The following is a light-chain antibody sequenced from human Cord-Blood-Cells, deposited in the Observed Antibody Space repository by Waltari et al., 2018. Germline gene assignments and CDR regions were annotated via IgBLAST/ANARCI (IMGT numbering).Light chain of an antibody. V-gene: IGLV2-18*02. CDR1: SSDVGSYNR. CDR3: SSYTSSSTLV. CDR2: EVS. Sequence: QSALTQPTSVSGSPGQSVTISCTGTSSDVGSYNRVSWYQQPPGTAPNLMIYEVSNRPSGVPDRFSGSKSGNTASLTISGLQAEDEADYYCSSYTSSSTLVFGGGTKLTVL. J-gene: IGLJ3*02.